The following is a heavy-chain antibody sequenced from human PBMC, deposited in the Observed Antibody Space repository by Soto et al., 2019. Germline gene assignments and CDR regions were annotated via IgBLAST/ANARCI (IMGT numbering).Heavy chain of an antibody. J-gene: IGHJ2*01. CDR3: ARGKGYCSSTSCYSRYFDL. V-gene: IGHV4-34*01. D-gene: IGHD2-2*02. CDR2: INHSGST. Sequence: SETLSLTCAVYGGSFSGYYWSWIRQPPGKGLEWIGEINHSGSTNYNPSLKSRVTISVDTSKNQFSLKLSSVTAADTAVYYCARGKGYCSSTSCYSRYFDLWGRGTLVTVSS. CDR1: GGSFSGYY.